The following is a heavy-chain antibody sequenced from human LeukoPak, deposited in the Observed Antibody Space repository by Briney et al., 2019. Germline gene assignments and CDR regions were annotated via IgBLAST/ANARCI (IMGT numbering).Heavy chain of an antibody. J-gene: IGHJ1*01. D-gene: IGHD3-22*01. CDR1: GGSISSDY. CDR3: ARAWVPYYYDSSGYRDAAVEYFQH. CDR2: IYYSGST. Sequence: SETLSLTCTVSGGSISSDYWSWIRQPPGKGLEWIGYIYYSGSTNYNPSLKSRVTISVDTSKNQFSLKLSSVTAADTAVYYCARAWVPYYYDSSGYRDAAVEYFQHWGQGTLVTVSS. V-gene: IGHV4-59*01.